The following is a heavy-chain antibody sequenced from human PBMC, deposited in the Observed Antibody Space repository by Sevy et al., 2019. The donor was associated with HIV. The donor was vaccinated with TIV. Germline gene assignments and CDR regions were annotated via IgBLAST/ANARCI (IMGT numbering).Heavy chain of an antibody. V-gene: IGHV3-49*03. CDR3: TRTSYYYESGSYFCMDV. CDR2: IRSKTYGGTT. CDR1: GFTSGDYI. D-gene: IGHD3-22*01. J-gene: IGHJ6*02. Sequence: GGSLRLSCTPSGFTSGDYILTWFRQAPGKGLEWVGFIRSKTYGGTTEYAASVKGRITISRDDSKNIAYLRMNSLKTEDTAVYYCTRTSYYYESGSYFCMDVWGQGTTVTVSS.